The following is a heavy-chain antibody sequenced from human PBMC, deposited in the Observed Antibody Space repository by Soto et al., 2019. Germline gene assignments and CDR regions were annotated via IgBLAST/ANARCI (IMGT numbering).Heavy chain of an antibody. Sequence: ASVKVSCKASGYTFTSYAMHWVRQAPGERLEWMGWINAGNGNTKYSQKFQGRVTITRDTSASTAYMELSSLRSEDTAVYYCASPGPHYGDYDRDYYYGMDVWGQGTTVTVSS. CDR3: ASPGPHYGDYDRDYYYGMDV. V-gene: IGHV1-3*01. J-gene: IGHJ6*02. D-gene: IGHD4-17*01. CDR1: GYTFTSYA. CDR2: INAGNGNT.